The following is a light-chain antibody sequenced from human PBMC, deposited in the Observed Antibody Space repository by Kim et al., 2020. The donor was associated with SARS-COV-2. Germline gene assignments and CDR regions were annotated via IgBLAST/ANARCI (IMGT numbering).Light chain of an antibody. Sequence: GQSITISCTGTSSDVGGYNYVSWYQQHPGKAPKLIIHGVTNRPSGVSIRFSGSKSGNTASLTISGLQAEDEADYYCSSYTGTSTLVFGTGTKVTVL. V-gene: IGLV2-14*03. CDR3: SSYTGTSTLV. CDR1: SSDVGGYNY. J-gene: IGLJ1*01. CDR2: GVT.